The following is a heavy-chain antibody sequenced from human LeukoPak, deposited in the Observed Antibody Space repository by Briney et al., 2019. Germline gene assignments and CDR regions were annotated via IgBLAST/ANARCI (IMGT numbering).Heavy chain of an antibody. D-gene: IGHD6-13*01. Sequence: GGSLRLSCAASGFTFSSYAMHWVRQAPGKGLEWVAVISYDGSNKYYADSVKGRFTISRDNSKNTLYLQMNSLRAEDTAVYYCARRDRLAAGSGYWGQGTLVTVSS. J-gene: IGHJ4*02. V-gene: IGHV3-30-3*01. CDR3: ARRDRLAAGSGY. CDR1: GFTFSSYA. CDR2: ISYDGSNK.